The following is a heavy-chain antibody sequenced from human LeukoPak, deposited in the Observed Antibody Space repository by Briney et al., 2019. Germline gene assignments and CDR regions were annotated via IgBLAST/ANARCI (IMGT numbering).Heavy chain of an antibody. D-gene: IGHD4-17*01. Sequence: GGSLRLSCATSGFSFSSYAMSWVRQAPGKGLEWVSYISSSGSTIYYADSVKGRFTISRDNAKNSLYLQMNSLRAEDTAVYYCAREGGYGDYEFAFDIWGQGTMVTVSS. CDR2: ISSSGSTI. V-gene: IGHV3-48*03. J-gene: IGHJ3*02. CDR1: GFSFSSYA. CDR3: AREGGYGDYEFAFDI.